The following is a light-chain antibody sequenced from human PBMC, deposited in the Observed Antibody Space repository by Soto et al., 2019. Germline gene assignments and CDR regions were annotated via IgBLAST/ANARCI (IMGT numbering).Light chain of an antibody. Sequence: QPVLTQPPSVSGAPGQRVTISCTGSSSNIGAGFDVHWYQQLPGTAPKLLIYGNTNRPSGVPDRFSGSKSGTSASLAITGLQAEDEADYYCQSYDISLSTSGVFGTGTKVTVL. CDR2: GNT. CDR3: QSYDISLSTSGV. CDR1: SSNIGAGFD. J-gene: IGLJ1*01. V-gene: IGLV1-40*01.